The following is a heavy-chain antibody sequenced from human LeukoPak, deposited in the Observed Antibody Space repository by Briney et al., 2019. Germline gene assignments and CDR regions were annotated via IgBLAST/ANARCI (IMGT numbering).Heavy chain of an antibody. V-gene: IGHV1-18*01. J-gene: IGHJ4*02. Sequence: GASVKVSCKASGYTFSSYGIGWVRQAPGQGLEWMGWISAYNGNTNYAQKLQGRVTMTTDTSTSTAYMELRSLRSDDTAVYYCALYYYDSSGYRTFDYWGQGTLVTVSS. CDR3: ALYYYDSSGYRTFDY. CDR1: GYTFSSYG. D-gene: IGHD3-22*01. CDR2: ISAYNGNT.